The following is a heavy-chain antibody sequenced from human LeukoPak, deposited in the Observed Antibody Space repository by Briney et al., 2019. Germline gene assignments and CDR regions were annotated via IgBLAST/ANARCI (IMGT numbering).Heavy chain of an antibody. J-gene: IGHJ4*02. D-gene: IGHD5-12*01. CDR3: AKDLGGYDLERAYYFDY. V-gene: IGHV3-23*01. CDR1: AFTFSSFA. Sequence: GGSLRLSCAASAFTFSSFAMSWVRQAPGKGLEWVSAISGSGGSTYYAGSVKGRFTISRDNSKNTLYLQMNSLRAEDTAVYHCAKDLGGYDLERAYYFDYWGQGTLVTVSS. CDR2: ISGSGGST.